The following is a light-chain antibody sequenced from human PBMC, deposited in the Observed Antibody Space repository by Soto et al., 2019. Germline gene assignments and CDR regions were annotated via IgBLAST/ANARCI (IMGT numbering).Light chain of an antibody. J-gene: IGLJ1*01. Sequence: QSALTQPASVSGSPGQSITISCTGTSSDVGGYNYVSWYQHHPGKAPELMIYEVSNRPSGVSNRCSGSKSGNTASLTISGLQAEDEADYYCSSYTSSSIDDVFGTGTKLTVL. V-gene: IGLV2-14*01. CDR2: EVS. CDR1: SSDVGGYNY. CDR3: SSYTSSSIDDV.